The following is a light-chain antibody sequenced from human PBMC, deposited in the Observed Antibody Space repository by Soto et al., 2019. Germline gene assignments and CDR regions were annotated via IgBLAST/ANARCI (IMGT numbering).Light chain of an antibody. J-gene: IGKJ1*01. Sequence: EIVMRQSPATLSVSTGERATLSCRASQTVNSNLAWYQQKPGQAPRLLIYGASTRATGIPARFSGSGSGTEFTLTISSLQSEDFAVYYCQQYNNWPRAFGQGTKVDIK. CDR1: QTVNSN. V-gene: IGKV3-15*01. CDR2: GAS. CDR3: QQYNNWPRA.